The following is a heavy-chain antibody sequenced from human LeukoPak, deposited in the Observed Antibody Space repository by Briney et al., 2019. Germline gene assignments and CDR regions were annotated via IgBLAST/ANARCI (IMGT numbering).Heavy chain of an antibody. D-gene: IGHD6-19*01. CDR1: GFTFSSYS. Sequence: VGSLRLSCAVSGFTFSSYSMSWVRQGPGKGLECVSSISSSGTYKYYADSVKGRFTISRDNAKNSLYVQMNSLRAEDTAVYYCAKGKDSVAGATNDYWGQGTLVTVSS. J-gene: IGHJ4*02. CDR3: AKGKDSVAGATNDY. CDR2: ISSSGTYK. V-gene: IGHV3-21*01.